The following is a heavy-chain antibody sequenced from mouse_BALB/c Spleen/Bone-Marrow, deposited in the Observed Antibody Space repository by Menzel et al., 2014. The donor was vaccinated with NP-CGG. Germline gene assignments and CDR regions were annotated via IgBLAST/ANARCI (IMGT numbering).Heavy chain of an antibody. V-gene: IGHV4-1*02. D-gene: IGHD1-1*01. J-gene: IGHJ3*01. CDR3: ARLCFYGGFAY. CDR2: INPDSSTI. CDR1: GFDFSGFW. Sequence: EVTLMEFGGGLVQSGESLKLSCAASGFDFSGFWMGWVGTAPGKGLEWMGGINPDSSTIKYTPFLQDRYIISRGNVNNTLYLQMSIVGSADSALYYCARLCFYGGFAYWGQCILVTGSA.